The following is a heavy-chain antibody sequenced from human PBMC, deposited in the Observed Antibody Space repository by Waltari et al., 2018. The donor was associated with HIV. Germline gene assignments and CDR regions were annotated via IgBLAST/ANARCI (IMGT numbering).Heavy chain of an antibody. Sequence: ELQLVESGGGLVQPGGSLRLSCAASGSTFRRYRLSWVRQAPGKGLEWVANITQDGGEKYYVDSVNGRFTISRDNAENSLYLQMNSLRAEDTAVYYCARGGFYGSGSKVNWGQGTLVTVSS. CDR1: GSTFRRYR. CDR3: ARGGFYGSGSKVN. D-gene: IGHD3-10*01. CDR2: ITQDGGEK. J-gene: IGHJ4*02. V-gene: IGHV3-7*04.